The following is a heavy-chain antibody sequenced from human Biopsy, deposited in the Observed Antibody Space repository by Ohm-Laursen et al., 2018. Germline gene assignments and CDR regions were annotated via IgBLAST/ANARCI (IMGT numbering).Heavy chain of an antibody. CDR3: ARGTGRYYVYGAFDI. J-gene: IGHJ3*02. CDR2: IYYSGSP. V-gene: IGHV4-59*12. Sequence: GTLSLTCSVSGGSIGSFFWSWIRQPPGKGLEWIGYIYYSGSPNYNLSLESRVTMSVDTSKNQFSLNLRSVTAADTAVYYCARGTGRYYVYGAFDIWGQGTVVTVSS. D-gene: IGHD1-26*01. CDR1: GGSIGSFF.